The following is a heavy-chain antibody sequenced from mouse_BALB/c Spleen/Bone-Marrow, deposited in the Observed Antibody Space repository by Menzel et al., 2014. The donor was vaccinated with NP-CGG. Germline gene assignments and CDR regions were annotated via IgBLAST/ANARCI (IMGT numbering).Heavy chain of an antibody. Sequence: EVKLMESGGGLVQPKGSLKLSCAASGFTFNTYAMNWVRQAPGKGLEWVACIRSKSNNYATYYADSVKDRFTISRDDSQSMLYLQMNNLKTEDTAMYYCVRRDSSGYWFAYWGQGTLVTVSA. D-gene: IGHD3-2*01. CDR1: GFTFNTYA. V-gene: IGHV10-1*02. J-gene: IGHJ3*01. CDR2: IRSKSNNYAT. CDR3: VRRDSSGYWFAY.